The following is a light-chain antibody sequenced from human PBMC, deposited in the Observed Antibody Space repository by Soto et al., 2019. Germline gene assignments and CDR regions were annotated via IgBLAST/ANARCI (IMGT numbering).Light chain of an antibody. CDR3: RQRHMWPIT. J-gene: IGKJ5*01. CDR2: GAS. V-gene: IGKV3D-20*02. CDR1: QSVSNNY. Sequence: IVLTQSPGTLSLSPGERATLSCRASQSVSNNYLAWYQQKPGQAPRLLIYGASNRATGIPPRFSGSGSGTDFTLTISSLEPEDSAVYYCRQRHMWPITFGQGTRLEIK.